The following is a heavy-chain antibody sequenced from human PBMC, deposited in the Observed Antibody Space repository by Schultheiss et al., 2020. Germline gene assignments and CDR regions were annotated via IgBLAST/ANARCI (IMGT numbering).Heavy chain of an antibody. CDR1: GFTFSNAW. J-gene: IGHJ6*02. CDR3: ARPSWGGEYGMDV. V-gene: IGHV3-21*01. CDR2: ISSSSSYI. D-gene: IGHD3-16*01. Sequence: GGSLRLSCAASGFTFSNAWMNWVRQAPGKGLEWVSSISSSSSYIYYADSVNGRFTISRDTSRDTLYLQMNSLRAGDTAVYYCARPSWGGEYGMDVWGQGTTVTVSS.